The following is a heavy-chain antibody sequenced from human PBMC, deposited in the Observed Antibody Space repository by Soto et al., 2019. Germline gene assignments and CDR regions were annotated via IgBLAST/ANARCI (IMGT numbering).Heavy chain of an antibody. CDR1: GITVSTNY. J-gene: IGHJ4*02. Sequence: EVQLVETGGGLIQPGGSLRLSCAASGITVSTNYMSWVRQAPGKGLEWVSVIYSDGKTFYADSVKGRFTISRDNSQNTVALEMNGLGADDTAGYYCAGEGGGGYYDSSGYMGVWGQGTLVTVSS. V-gene: IGHV3-53*02. D-gene: IGHD3-22*01. CDR2: IYSDGKT. CDR3: AGEGGGGYYDSSGYMGV.